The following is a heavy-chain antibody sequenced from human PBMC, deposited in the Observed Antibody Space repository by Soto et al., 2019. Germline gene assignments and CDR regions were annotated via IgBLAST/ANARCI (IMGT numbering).Heavy chain of an antibody. CDR2: IIPIFGTA. CDR3: ARGYCSSTSCYLQRYYYYGMDV. Sequence: GASVKVSCKASGGTFSSYAISWVRQAPGQGLEWMGGIIPIFGTANYAQKFQGRVTITADESTSTAYMELSSLRSEDTAVYYCARGYCSSTSCYLQRYYYYGMDVWGQGTTVTVSS. CDR1: GGTFSSYA. J-gene: IGHJ6*02. D-gene: IGHD2-2*01. V-gene: IGHV1-69*13.